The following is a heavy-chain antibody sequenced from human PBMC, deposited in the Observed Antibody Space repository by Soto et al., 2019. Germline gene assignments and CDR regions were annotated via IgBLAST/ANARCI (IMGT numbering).Heavy chain of an antibody. J-gene: IGHJ4*02. CDR1: GYTFASYA. CDR3: AISTIGRFLDWLSLPPFG. D-gene: IGHD3-3*01. CDR2: INAGNGNT. Sequence: ASVKVSCKASGYTFASYAMHWGRQAPGQRLEWMGWINAGNGNTKYSQKFQGRVTITRDTSASTAYMELSSLRSEDTAVYYCAISTIGRFLDWLSLPPFGWGQGTLVTVSS. V-gene: IGHV1-3*01.